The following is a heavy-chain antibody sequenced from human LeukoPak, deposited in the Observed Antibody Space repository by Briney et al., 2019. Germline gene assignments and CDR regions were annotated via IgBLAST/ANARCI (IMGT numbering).Heavy chain of an antibody. D-gene: IGHD2-2*02. V-gene: IGHV1-2*02. J-gene: IGHJ4*02. Sequence: ASVKVSCKASGYTFTSYGISWVRQAPGQGLEWMGWINPNSGGTNYAQKFQGRVTMTRDTSISTAYMELSRLRSDDTAVYYCARENSGYCSSTSCYTGCNYWGQGTLVTVSS. CDR2: INPNSGGT. CDR1: GYTFTSYG. CDR3: ARENSGYCSSTSCYTGCNY.